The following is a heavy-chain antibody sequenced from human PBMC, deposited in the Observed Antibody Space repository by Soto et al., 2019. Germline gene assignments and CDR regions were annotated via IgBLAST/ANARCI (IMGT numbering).Heavy chain of an antibody. V-gene: IGHV4-4*02. CDR1: GGSISSSNW. D-gene: IGHD3-9*01. J-gene: IGHJ4*02. CDR2: IYYSGST. Sequence: PSETLSLTCAVSGGSISSSNWWSWVRQPPGKGLEWIGYIYYSGSTNYNPSLKSRVTISVDTSKNQFSLKLSSVTAADTAVYYCARAPYFDWLFIDYWGQGTLVTVSS. CDR3: ARAPYFDWLFIDY.